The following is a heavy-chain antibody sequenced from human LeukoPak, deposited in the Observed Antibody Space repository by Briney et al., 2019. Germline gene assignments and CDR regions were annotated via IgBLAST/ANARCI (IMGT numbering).Heavy chain of an antibody. J-gene: IGHJ4*02. Sequence: GGSLRLSCAASGXTFSSYAMSWVRQAPGKGLEWVSVISGRGGSTYYADSVKGRFTVSRDNSKNTLYLQMNSLRAEDTALYYCAKALVVPAAGYYFDDWGQATLVTVSS. V-gene: IGHV3-23*01. D-gene: IGHD2-2*01. CDR2: ISGRGGST. CDR3: AKALVVPAAGYYFDD. CDR1: GXTFSSYA.